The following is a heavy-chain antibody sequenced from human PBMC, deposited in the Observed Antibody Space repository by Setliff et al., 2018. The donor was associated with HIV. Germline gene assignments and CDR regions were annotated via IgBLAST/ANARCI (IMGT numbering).Heavy chain of an antibody. D-gene: IGHD2-8*01. Sequence: ASVKVSCKASGYTFSSYAMHWVRQAPGQRLEWMGWINAGNGNTKYSQKFQGRVTITRNTSASTAYMELSSLRSEDTAVYYCARQLGTDVGHYYYDMDVWGQGTTVTVSS. V-gene: IGHV1-3*01. CDR2: INAGNGNT. CDR1: GYTFSSYA. J-gene: IGHJ6*02. CDR3: ARQLGTDVGHYYYDMDV.